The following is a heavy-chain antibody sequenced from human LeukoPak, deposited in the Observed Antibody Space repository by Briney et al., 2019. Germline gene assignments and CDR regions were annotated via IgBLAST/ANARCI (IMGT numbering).Heavy chain of an antibody. CDR1: GGSFSAYY. CDR3: AREGGSYRPLDY. D-gene: IGHD3-16*02. V-gene: IGHV4-34*01. J-gene: IGHJ4*02. Sequence: SETLSLTCAVYGGSFSAYYWTWVRQPPGKGPEWIGEVNLQGGTNYNPSLLRRVAISVDTSANHVSLQMTSVTAADTAVYYCAREGGSYRPLDYSGQGTLVTVSS. CDR2: VNLQGGT.